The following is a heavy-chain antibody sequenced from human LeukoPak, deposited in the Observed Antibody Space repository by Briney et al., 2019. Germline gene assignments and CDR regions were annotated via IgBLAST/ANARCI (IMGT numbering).Heavy chain of an antibody. V-gene: IGHV3-23*01. Sequence: TGGSLRLSCTTSEFSFRTYAMTWVRQAPGKGLEWVSTISVDDQGSTYYTDSVKGRFTISRENAKNSLYLQMNSLRAGDTAVYYCARDGTMGFDYWGQGTLVTVSS. CDR1: EFSFRTYA. CDR2: ISVDDQGST. D-gene: IGHD1-26*01. J-gene: IGHJ4*02. CDR3: ARDGTMGFDY.